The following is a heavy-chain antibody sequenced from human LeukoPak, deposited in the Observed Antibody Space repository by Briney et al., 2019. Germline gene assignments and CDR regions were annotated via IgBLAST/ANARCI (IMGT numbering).Heavy chain of an antibody. D-gene: IGHD6-19*01. CDR2: INPSGGST. CDR1: GYTFTSYY. V-gene: IGHV1-46*01. CDR3: ARVGAAGGWYNPLFDY. Sequence: ASVKVSCKASGYTFTSYYMHWVRQAPGQGLEWMGIINPSGGSTSYAQKFQGRVTMTRDTSTSTVYMELSSLRSEDTAVYYCARVGAAGGWYNPLFDYWGQGTLVTVSS. J-gene: IGHJ4*02.